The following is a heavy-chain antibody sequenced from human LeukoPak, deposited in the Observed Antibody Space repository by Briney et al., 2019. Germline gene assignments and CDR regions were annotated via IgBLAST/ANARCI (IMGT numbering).Heavy chain of an antibody. CDR2: INPSGGST. CDR1: GYTFTSYY. V-gene: IGHV1-46*01. Sequence: GASVKVSCKASGYTFTSYYMHWVRQAPGQGLEWMGIINPSGGSTSYAQKFQGRVTMTRDTSTGTVYMELSSLRSEDTAVYYCARDSGYDLRVLDYYGMDVWGQGTTVTVSS. D-gene: IGHD5-12*01. CDR3: ARDSGYDLRVLDYYGMDV. J-gene: IGHJ6*02.